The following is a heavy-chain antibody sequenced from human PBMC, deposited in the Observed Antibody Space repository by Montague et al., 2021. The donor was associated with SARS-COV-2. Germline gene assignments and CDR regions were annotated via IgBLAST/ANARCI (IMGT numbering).Heavy chain of an antibody. D-gene: IGHD3-10*01. CDR1: GGSISSYY. Sequence: SETLSLTCTVSGGSISSYYWSWIRQPPGKGLEWIGYIYYSGSTNYNPSLKSRVTISVDTSKNQFSLKLSSVTAADTAVYYCARVKRGYSYGLGVSAHFAYWGQGTLVTVSS. CDR2: IYYSGST. J-gene: IGHJ4*02. V-gene: IGHV4-59*01. CDR3: ARVKRGYSYGLGVSAHFAY.